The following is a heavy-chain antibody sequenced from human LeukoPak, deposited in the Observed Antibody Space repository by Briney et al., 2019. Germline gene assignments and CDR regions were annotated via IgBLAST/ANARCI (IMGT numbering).Heavy chain of an antibody. V-gene: IGHV3-48*01. CDR3: ARGLWQDY. CDR2: ISSSTGTI. CDR1: GFTFSSYS. Sequence: GGSLRLSCAGSGFTFSSYSMNWVRQAPGMGLEWVSYISSSTGTIYYAHSVKGRFTISRDNAKNSLYLQMNSLRAEDTAVYYCARGLWQDYWGQGTLVTVSS. J-gene: IGHJ4*02.